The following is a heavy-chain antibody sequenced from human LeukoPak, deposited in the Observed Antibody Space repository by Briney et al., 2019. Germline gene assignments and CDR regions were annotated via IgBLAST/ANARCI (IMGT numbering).Heavy chain of an antibody. Sequence: PSETLSLTCSVSGYSISSGYYWGWIRQPPGKGLEWIGSIDHSGSTYYNPSLKSRVTISVVTSKNQFSLKLRSVTAADTAVYYCARIPSPGWFDPWGQGTLVTVSS. CDR2: IDHSGST. CDR1: GYSISSGYY. CDR3: ARIPSPGWFDP. J-gene: IGHJ5*02. V-gene: IGHV4-38-2*02.